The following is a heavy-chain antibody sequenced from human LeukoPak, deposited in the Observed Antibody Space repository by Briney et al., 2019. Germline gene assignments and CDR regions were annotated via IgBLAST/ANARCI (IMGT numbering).Heavy chain of an antibody. V-gene: IGHV3-21*01. CDR2: ISSSSSYI. CDR3: ARDQGYYYDSSGYFDY. Sequence: GGSLRLSCAASGFTFSSYAMSWVRQAPGKGLEWVSSISSSSSYIYYADSVKGRFAISRDNAKNSLYLQMNSLRAEDTVVYYCARDQGYYYDSSGYFDYWGQGTLVTVSS. D-gene: IGHD3-22*01. CDR1: GFTFSSYA. J-gene: IGHJ4*02.